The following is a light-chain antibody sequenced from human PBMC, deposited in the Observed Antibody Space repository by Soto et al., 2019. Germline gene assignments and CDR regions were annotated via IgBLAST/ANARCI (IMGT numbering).Light chain of an antibody. Sequence: DIQMTQSPSTLSASVGDRVTITCRASQSISSWLAWYQQKPGKAPKLLIYKASSLESGVPSRFSGSGSWTEFPLTISSLQPDDFATYYCQQYNSYWTFGQGTKVELK. V-gene: IGKV1-5*03. J-gene: IGKJ1*01. CDR3: QQYNSYWT. CDR1: QSISSW. CDR2: KAS.